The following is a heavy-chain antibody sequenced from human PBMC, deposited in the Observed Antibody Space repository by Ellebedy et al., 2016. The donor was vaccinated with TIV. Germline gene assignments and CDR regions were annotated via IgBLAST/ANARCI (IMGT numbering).Heavy chain of an antibody. CDR3: ASSRERPLYWYFGL. V-gene: IGHV4-59*01. J-gene: IGHJ2*01. CDR1: GGSISTYY. Sequence: MPSETLSLTCTVSGGSISTYYWSWIRQPPGKGLEWIGYVYYSGSTNYSPSLKSRVTISLDTSKDQVSLELTSVTAADTAVYYCASSRERPLYWYFGLWGRGTLVTVSS. CDR2: VYYSGST. D-gene: IGHD5-24*01.